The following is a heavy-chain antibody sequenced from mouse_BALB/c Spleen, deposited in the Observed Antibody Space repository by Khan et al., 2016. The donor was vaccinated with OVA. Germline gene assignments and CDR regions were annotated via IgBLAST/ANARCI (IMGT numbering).Heavy chain of an antibody. D-gene: IGHD2-10*02. J-gene: IGHJ4*01. CDR2: ISYSGST. CDR3: ARGYGNYGYAMDY. V-gene: IGHV3-2*02. CDR1: GYSITSDYA. Sequence: EVQLQESGPGLVKPSQSLSLTCTVTGYSITSDYAWNWIRQFPGNKLEWMGYISYSGSTSYNPSLKSRISITRDTSKNQFFLQLNSVTTEDTATYYGARGYGNYGYAMDYWGQGTSVTVSS.